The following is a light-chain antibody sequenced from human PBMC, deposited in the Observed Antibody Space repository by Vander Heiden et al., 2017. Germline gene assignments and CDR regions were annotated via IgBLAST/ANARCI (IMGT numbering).Light chain of an antibody. Sequence: DIQMTQSPSTLSASVGDRVTITCRASQTIRSWLAWYQQKPGKAPNLLIYKASFLESGVPSRFSGSGSGTEFTLTISSLQPDDTATYYCLQDYDYSWTFGQGTKVEIK. CDR2: KAS. J-gene: IGKJ1*01. CDR1: QTIRSW. CDR3: LQDYDYSWT. V-gene: IGKV1-5*03.